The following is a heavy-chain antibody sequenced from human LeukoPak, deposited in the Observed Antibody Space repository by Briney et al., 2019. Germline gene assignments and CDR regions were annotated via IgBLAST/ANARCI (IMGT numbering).Heavy chain of an antibody. J-gene: IGHJ5*02. Sequence: ASVMVSCKTSGYTFTNYGISWVRQAPGQGLEWVGWISASNGNTNYAQKLQGRVTMTTDTSTKTVYMELRSLRSDDTAVYYCARDRDYYDNGGSWGQGTLVTVSS. CDR1: GYTFTNYG. CDR3: ARDRDYYDNGGS. D-gene: IGHD3-22*01. CDR2: ISASNGNT. V-gene: IGHV1-18*01.